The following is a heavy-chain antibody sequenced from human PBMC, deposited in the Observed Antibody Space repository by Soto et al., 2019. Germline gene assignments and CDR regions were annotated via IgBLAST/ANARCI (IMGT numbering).Heavy chain of an antibody. CDR3: ATGSSSSWDKPEGFCDY. CDR2: IIPILGIA. Sequence: QVQLVQSGAEVKKPGSSVKVSCKASGGTFSSYTISWVRQAPGQGLEWMGRIIPILGIANYAQKFQGRVTITADKSTSTAYMELSSLRSEDTAVYYCATGSSSSWDKPEGFCDYWGQGTLVTVSS. V-gene: IGHV1-69*02. D-gene: IGHD6-13*01. J-gene: IGHJ4*02. CDR1: GGTFSSYT.